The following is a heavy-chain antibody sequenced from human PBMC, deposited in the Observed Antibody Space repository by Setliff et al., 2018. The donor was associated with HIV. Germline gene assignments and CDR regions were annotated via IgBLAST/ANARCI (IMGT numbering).Heavy chain of an antibody. CDR3: AREEVRSSFPYCGMDV. Sequence: PGGSLRLSCAASGFTFSSYAMNWVRQAPGKGLEWVSAISGSGRNINYADSVKGRFTISRDTAKNTVYLQMNSLRAEDTAVYYCAREEVRSSFPYCGMDVWGQGTTVTVSS. CDR1: GFTFSSYA. D-gene: IGHD3-3*01. CDR2: ISGSGRNI. J-gene: IGHJ6*02. V-gene: IGHV3-23*01.